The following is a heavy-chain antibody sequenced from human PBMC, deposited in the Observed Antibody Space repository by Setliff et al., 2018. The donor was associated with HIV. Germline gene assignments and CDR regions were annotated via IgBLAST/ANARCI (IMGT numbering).Heavy chain of an antibody. D-gene: IGHD2-2*01. Sequence: GESLKISCAASGFTFSTFSIHWVRQAPGKGLEWVAVISYDGSNKFYADSVKGRFTISRDTSKNTLYLQMNSLRAEDTAVYYCVRDGGSTSWNFLYYYGMDVWGQGTTVTVSS. J-gene: IGHJ6*02. CDR1: GFTFSTFS. CDR2: ISYDGSNK. V-gene: IGHV3-30-3*01. CDR3: VRDGGSTSWNFLYYYGMDV.